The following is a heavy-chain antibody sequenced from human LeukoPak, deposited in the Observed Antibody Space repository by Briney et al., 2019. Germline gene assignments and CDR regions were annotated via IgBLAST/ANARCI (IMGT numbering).Heavy chain of an antibody. J-gene: IGHJ4*02. Sequence: GGSLRLSCVASGFTFSSYGMHWVRQAPGKGLEWVAFIRYDGSNKYYADSVRGRFTISRDNSKNTLYLQMNSLRAEDTAVYYCAKDTLWGPDYWGQGTLVTVSS. CDR3: AKDTLWGPDY. D-gene: IGHD2-21*01. V-gene: IGHV3-30*02. CDR2: IRYDGSNK. CDR1: GFTFSSYG.